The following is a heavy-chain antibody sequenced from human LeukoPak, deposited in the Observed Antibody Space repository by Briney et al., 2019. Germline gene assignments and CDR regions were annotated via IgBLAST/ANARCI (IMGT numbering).Heavy chain of an antibody. Sequence: AGESLQISCKGSGYSFTSYWIGWVRQLPGKGLEWMGIIYPGDPDTRYSPSFQGQVTISADKSISTAYLQWSSLKASDTAMYYCARHFQGHAFDIWGQGTMVTVSS. CDR3: ARHFQGHAFDI. CDR1: GYSFTSYW. CDR2: IYPGDPDT. V-gene: IGHV5-51*01. J-gene: IGHJ3*02.